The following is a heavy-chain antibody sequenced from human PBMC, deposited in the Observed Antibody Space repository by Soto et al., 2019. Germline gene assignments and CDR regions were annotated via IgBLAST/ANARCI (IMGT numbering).Heavy chain of an antibody. CDR1: GFTFSAYA. D-gene: IGHD2-15*01. J-gene: IGHJ4*02. CDR3: AKVTLVVAASAFDY. CDR2: ISGSGGST. Sequence: GSLRLSCAASGFTFSAYAMTWVRQAPGKGLEWVSAISGSGGSTYYADSVKGRFTISRDNSKNTLYLQMNSLRAEDTAVYYCAKVTLVVAASAFDYWGQGTLVTVSS. V-gene: IGHV3-23*01.